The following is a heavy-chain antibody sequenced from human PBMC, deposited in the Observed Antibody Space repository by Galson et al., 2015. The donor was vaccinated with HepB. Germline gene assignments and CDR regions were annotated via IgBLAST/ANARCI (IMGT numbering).Heavy chain of an antibody. CDR1: GDSISTSLYY. CDR2: VYYGGTT. J-gene: IGHJ3*02. Sequence: LSLTCTVSGDSISTSLYYWGWIRQGPGKDLEWIGSVYYGGTTYYSPSFQSRVAMSVDTSKNQLSLTLTSVTAANTAVYYCARPLVLNGRFYPGVGPFHIWGQGTTVTVS. D-gene: IGHD1-26*01. V-gene: IGHV4-39*01. CDR3: ARPLVLNGRFYPGVGPFHI.